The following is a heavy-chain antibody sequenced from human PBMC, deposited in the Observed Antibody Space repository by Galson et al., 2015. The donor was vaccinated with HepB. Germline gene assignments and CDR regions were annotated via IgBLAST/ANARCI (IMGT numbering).Heavy chain of an antibody. J-gene: IGHJ3*02. CDR2: INWNGGST. CDR3: VRVRWDLSDAFDI. Sequence: SLSLSCAASGFNFDDFGMSWVRQGPGRGLEWVAHINWNGGSTGYEESVKGRFTISRDNAKNSLSLQMNSLRAEDTALYYCVRVRWDLSDAFDIWGQGTMVTVSS. V-gene: IGHV3-20*04. D-gene: IGHD3-3*01. CDR1: GFNFDDFG.